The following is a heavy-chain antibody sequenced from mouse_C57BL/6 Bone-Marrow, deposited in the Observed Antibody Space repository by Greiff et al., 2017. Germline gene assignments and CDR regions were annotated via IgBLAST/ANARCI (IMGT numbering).Heavy chain of an antibody. CDR1: GYSITSGYY. J-gene: IGHJ4*01. Sequence: EVKLMESGPGLVKPSQSLSLTCSVTGYSITSGYYWNWIRQFPGNKLEWMGYISYDGSNNYNPSLKNRISITRDTSKNQFFLKLNSVTTEDTATYYCARRSLYYGSSYLYAMDYWGQGTSVTVSS. D-gene: IGHD1-1*01. CDR3: ARRSLYYGSSYLYAMDY. V-gene: IGHV3-6*01. CDR2: ISYDGSN.